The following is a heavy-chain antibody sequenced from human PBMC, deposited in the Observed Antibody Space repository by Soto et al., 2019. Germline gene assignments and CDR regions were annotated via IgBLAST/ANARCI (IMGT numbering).Heavy chain of an antibody. CDR3: ARLVDFWSGYQQDYYYMDV. V-gene: IGHV4-59*08. CDR2: IYYSGST. CDR1: GGSISSYY. J-gene: IGHJ6*03. D-gene: IGHD3-3*01. Sequence: PSETLSLTCTVSGGSISSYYWSWIRQPPGKGLEWIGYIYYSGSTNYNPSLKSRVTISVDTSKNQFSLKLSTVTAADTAVYYCARLVDFWSGYQQDYYYMDVWGKGTTVTVSS.